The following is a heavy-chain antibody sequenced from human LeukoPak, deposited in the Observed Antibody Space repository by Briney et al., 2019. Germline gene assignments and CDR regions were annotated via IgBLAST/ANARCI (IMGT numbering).Heavy chain of an antibody. CDR1: GYTFTSYG. J-gene: IGHJ4*02. CDR3: ARCVPRPGYYDSSGYYGY. V-gene: IGHV1-18*01. Sequence: PGASVKVSCTASGYTFTSYGISWVRQAPGQGLEWMGWISAYNGNTNYAQKLQGRVTMTTDTSTSTAYMELRSLRSDDTAVYYCARCVPRPGYYDSSGYYGYWGQGTLVTVSS. CDR2: ISAYNGNT. D-gene: IGHD3-22*01.